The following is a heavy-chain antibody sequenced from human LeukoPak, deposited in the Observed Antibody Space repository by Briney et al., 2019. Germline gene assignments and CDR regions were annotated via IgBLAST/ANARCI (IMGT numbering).Heavy chain of an antibody. D-gene: IGHD3-9*01. V-gene: IGHV4-39*01. CDR2: IYYSGST. Sequence: WVRQPPGKGLEWIGTIYYSGSTYYNPFLKSRVTISVDTSKNQFSLKLSSVTAADTAVYYCARQAGTYDVLTGYYQPFDCWGQGTLVTVSS. CDR3: ARQAGTYDVLTGYYQPFDC. J-gene: IGHJ4*02.